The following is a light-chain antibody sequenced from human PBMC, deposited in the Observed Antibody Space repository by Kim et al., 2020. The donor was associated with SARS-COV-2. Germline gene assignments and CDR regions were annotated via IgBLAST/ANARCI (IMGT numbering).Light chain of an antibody. J-gene: IGKJ1*01. V-gene: IGKV3-15*01. Sequence: SPGERVTLTCRVSQSVSRSFAWYQHKPGQAPRLLIYGASTRATGIPARFSGSGSGTEFTLTISILQSEDFAVYYCQQYNNGPQTFGQGTKVDIK. CDR1: QSVSRS. CDR3: QQYNNGPQT. CDR2: GAS.